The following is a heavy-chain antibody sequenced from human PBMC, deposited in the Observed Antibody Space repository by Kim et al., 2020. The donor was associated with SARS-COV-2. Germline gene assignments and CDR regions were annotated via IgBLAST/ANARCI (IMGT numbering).Heavy chain of an antibody. J-gene: IGHJ6*02. CDR3: AKDTNYYGSGSYLASYYYGMDV. Sequence: GGSLRLSCAASGFTFGNYAMHWVRQAPGKGLEWVSGISCNSGSIGYADSVKGRFTISRDNAKNSLYLQMNSLRAEDTALYYCAKDTNYYGSGSYLASYYYGMDVWGQGATVTVSS. CDR1: GFTFGNYA. D-gene: IGHD3-10*01. CDR2: ISCNSGSI. V-gene: IGHV3-9*01.